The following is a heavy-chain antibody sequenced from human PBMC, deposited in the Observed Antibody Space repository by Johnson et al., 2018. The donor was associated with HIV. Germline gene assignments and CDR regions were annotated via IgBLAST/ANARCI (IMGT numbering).Heavy chain of an antibody. CDR2: ISYDRSNK. Sequence: QVQLVESGGGVVQPGRSLRLSCAASGFTFSSYAMHWVRQAPGKGLEWVAVISYDRSNKYYADSVKGRFTISRDNSKNTLYLQMNSLRAEDTAVYYCARAGCGGDCSTDAFDIWGQGTMVTVSS. J-gene: IGHJ3*02. CDR1: GFTFSSYA. CDR3: ARAGCGGDCSTDAFDI. V-gene: IGHV3-30*14. D-gene: IGHD2-21*02.